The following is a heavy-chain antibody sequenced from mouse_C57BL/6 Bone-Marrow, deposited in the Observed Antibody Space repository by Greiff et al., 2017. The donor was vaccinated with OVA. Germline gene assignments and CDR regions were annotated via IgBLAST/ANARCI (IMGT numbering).Heavy chain of an antibody. CDR2: IHPNSGST. CDR1: GYTFTSYW. D-gene: IGHD1-1*01. CDR3: ASRIYYYGSSYWYFDV. J-gene: IGHJ1*03. Sequence: VQLQQPGAELVKPGASVKLSCKASGYTFTSYWMHWVKQRPGQGLEWIGMIHPNSGSTNYNEKFKSKATLTVDKSSSTAYMQLSSLTSEDSAVYYCASRIYYYGSSYWYFDVWGTGTTVTVSS. V-gene: IGHV1-64*01.